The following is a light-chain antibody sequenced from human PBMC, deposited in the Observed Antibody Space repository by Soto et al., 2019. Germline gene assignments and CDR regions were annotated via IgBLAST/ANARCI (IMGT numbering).Light chain of an antibody. J-gene: IGLJ2*01. V-gene: IGLV2-14*01. CDR2: EVI. CDR1: SSDIGTYKY. Sequence: QSVLTQPASVSGSPGQSITISCTGTSSDIGTYKYFSWFQHHPGKAPKLIIFEVINRPSGISDRFSGFKSANTAYLTISGVQPEDEADYHCSSYTTIKTVVFGGGTKLTVL. CDR3: SSYTTIKTVV.